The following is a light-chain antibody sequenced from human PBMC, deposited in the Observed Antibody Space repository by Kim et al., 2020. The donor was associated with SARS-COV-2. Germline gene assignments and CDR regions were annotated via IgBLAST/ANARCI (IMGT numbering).Light chain of an antibody. CDR1: SLRSYY. CDR2: GKN. Sequence: VALGQKARITWQGDSLRSYYAICDQKKPGQATTLVIYGKNNRPSGTPDRFSGSSSGNTASLTITGTQAGDEADYYCNPRDSNDNVVFGGGTQLTFL. J-gene: IGLJ2*01. V-gene: IGLV3-19*01. CDR3: NPRDSNDNVV.